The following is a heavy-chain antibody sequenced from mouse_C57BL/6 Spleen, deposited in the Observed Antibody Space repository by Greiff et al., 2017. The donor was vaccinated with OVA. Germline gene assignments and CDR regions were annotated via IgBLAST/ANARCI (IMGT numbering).Heavy chain of an antibody. Sequence: VQLQQPGAELVKPGASVKLSCKASGYTFTSYWMHWVKQRPGQGLEWIGMIHPNSGSTNYNEKFKSKATLTVDKSSSTAYMQLSSLTSEDSAVYYCAREGAYYDYDGGYYIDYWGQGTTLTVSS. CDR3: AREGAYYDYDGGYYIDY. CDR2: IHPNSGST. D-gene: IGHD2-4*01. J-gene: IGHJ2*01. V-gene: IGHV1-64*01. CDR1: GYTFTSYW.